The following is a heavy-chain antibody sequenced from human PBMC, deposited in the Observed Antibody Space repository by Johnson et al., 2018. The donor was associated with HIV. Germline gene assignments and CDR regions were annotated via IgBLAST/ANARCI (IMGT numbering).Heavy chain of an antibody. Sequence: QVQLVESGGGVVQPGRSLRLSCAASGFTFSMSSMHWVRQAPGKGLEWVAIIAYDGSNKYYADSVKGRFTISRDNSKNTLYLQMNSLRAEDTAVYYCARMTHYNFWGGDTFDIWGQGTMVTVSS. CDR1: GFTFSMSS. CDR2: IAYDGSNK. J-gene: IGHJ3*02. D-gene: IGHD3-3*01. V-gene: IGHV3-30-3*01. CDR3: ARMTHYNFWGGDTFDI.